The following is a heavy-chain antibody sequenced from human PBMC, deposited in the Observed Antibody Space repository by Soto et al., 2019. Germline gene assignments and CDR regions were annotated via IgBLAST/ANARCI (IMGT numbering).Heavy chain of an antibody. D-gene: IGHD5-18*01. CDR3: ASARYFRVDV. CDR1: GGSMNDVTHD. Sequence: SETLSLTCSVSGGSMNDVTHDWAWIRQPPGKGLAWIATTYYTGSTHYNSSLKSRATISVDTSQNQFSLELTSVTAADTAVYHCASARYFRVDVWGHGTTVTVSS. J-gene: IGHJ6*02. V-gene: IGHV4-39*01. CDR2: TYYTGST.